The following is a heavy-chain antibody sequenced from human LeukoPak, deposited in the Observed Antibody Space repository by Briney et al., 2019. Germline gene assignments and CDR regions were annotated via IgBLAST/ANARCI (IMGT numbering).Heavy chain of an antibody. CDR3: AKGPKQLLVGSRGYYFDS. Sequence: GGSLRLSCAASGFTFSSYGMHWVRQAPGKGLEWVAVISYDGSNKYYADSVKGRFTISRDISKNTLYLQMNSLRAEDTAVYYCAKGPKQLLVGSRGYYFDSWGQGTLVTVSS. J-gene: IGHJ4*02. CDR1: GFTFSSYG. D-gene: IGHD6-13*01. V-gene: IGHV3-30*18. CDR2: ISYDGSNK.